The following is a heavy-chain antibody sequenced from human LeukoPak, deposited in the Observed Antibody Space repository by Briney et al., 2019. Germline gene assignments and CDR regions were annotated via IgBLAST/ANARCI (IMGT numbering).Heavy chain of an antibody. CDR2: IYSGGST. J-gene: IGHJ4*02. Sequence: GRSLRLSCAASGFTFSSYAMHWVRQAPGEGLEWVAVIYSGGSTYYADSVKGRFTISRDNSKNTLYLQMNSLRAEDTAVYYCARSLAGWGQGTLVTVSS. V-gene: IGHV3-NL1*01. D-gene: IGHD1-26*01. CDR3: ARSLAG. CDR1: GFTFSSYA.